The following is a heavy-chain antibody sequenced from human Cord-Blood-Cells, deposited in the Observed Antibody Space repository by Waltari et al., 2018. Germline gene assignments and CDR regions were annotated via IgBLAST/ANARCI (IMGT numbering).Heavy chain of an antibody. V-gene: IGHV5-51*01. Sequence: EVQLVQSGAEVKKPGESLKISCKGSGYSFTSYWIGLVRQMPGKGLEWRGIIDPGDSDTRSSPSFQGQVTSSADKSISTAYLQGSSLKASDTAMYYCARQDFGVVIDYWGQGTLVTVSS. D-gene: IGHD3-3*01. CDR3: ARQDFGVVIDY. CDR1: GYSFTSYW. CDR2: IDPGDSDT. J-gene: IGHJ4*02.